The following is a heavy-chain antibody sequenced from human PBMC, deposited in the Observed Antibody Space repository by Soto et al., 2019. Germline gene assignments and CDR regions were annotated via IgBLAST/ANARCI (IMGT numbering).Heavy chain of an antibody. D-gene: IGHD1-7*01. Sequence: PGGSLRLSCAASGFTFRSYGMTWVRQAPGKGLEWVSFSSATGSGTYYADSVKGRFTISRDNSKNTLYLQMTSLRADDTAVYYCAKDRRAGGNYGFYSDFWGQGALVTVS. J-gene: IGHJ4*02. CDR2: SSATGSGT. CDR1: GFTFRSYG. CDR3: AKDRRAGGNYGFYSDF. V-gene: IGHV3-23*01.